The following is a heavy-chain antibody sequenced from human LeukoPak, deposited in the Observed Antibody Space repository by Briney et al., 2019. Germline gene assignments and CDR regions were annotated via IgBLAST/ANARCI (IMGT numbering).Heavy chain of an antibody. J-gene: IGHJ5*02. D-gene: IGHD2-15*01. CDR3: VRGGESTWS. V-gene: IGHV3-21*06. Sequence: DSIQGRFTISRDNAENSLYLQMNSLRAEDTAVYYCVRGGESTWSWGQGTLVTVSS.